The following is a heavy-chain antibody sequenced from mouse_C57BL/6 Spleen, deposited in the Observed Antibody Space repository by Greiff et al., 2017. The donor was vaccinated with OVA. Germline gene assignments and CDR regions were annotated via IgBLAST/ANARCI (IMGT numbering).Heavy chain of an antibody. V-gene: IGHV6-6*01. CDR2: IRNKANNHAT. CDR3: TSDYGSSDYDD. D-gene: IGHD1-1*01. Sequence: EVQLQESGGGLVQPGGSMKLSCAASGFTFSDAWMDWVRQSPVKGLEWVAAIRNKANNHATYYAESVKGRFTISRDDSKSSVYLQMNSLRAEDTGIYYCTSDYGSSDYDDWGQGTTLTVAS. J-gene: IGHJ2*01. CDR1: GFTFSDAW.